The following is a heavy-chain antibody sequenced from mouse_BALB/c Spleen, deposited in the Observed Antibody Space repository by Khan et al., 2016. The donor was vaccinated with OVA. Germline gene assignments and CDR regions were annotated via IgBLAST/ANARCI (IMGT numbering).Heavy chain of an antibody. CDR3: AKDRGYYAVDY. CDR2: IWGDGNT. CDR1: GFSLTSYG. V-gene: IGHV2-3*01. Sequence: GKRKQEGPGLVAPSQSLSITCTVSGFSLTSYGVSWVRQPPGKGLEWLGVIWGDGNTNFHSALRSRLSISKDNSKSQVFLKLNSLQTDDTATYYCAKDRGYYAVDYWGQGTSVTVSS. J-gene: IGHJ4*01.